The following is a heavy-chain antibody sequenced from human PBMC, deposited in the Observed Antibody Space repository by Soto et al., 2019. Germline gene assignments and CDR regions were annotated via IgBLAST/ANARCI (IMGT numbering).Heavy chain of an antibody. Sequence: QVQLQESGPGLVKPSQTLSLTCTVSGGSISSGGYYWSWIRQHPGKGLEWIGSIYYSGSTYYNPSLKSRVTXSXXXXXXXXXLXXXXVXXXXXXXXXXXXXXXHWGQGTLVTVSS. CDR1: GGSISSGGYY. CDR3: XXXXXXH. CDR2: IYYSGST. V-gene: IGHV4-31*03. J-gene: IGHJ4*02.